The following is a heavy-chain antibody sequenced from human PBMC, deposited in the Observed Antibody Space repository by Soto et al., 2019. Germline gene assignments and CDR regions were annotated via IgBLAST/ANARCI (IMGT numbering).Heavy chain of an antibody. V-gene: IGHV4-59*01. D-gene: IGHD3-3*01. CDR1: GGSISSYY. J-gene: IGHJ4*02. CDR3: ARELDYYFDY. CDR2: IYYSGST. Sequence: QVQLQESGPGLVKPSETLSLTCTVSGGSISSYYWSWIRQPPGKGLEWIGYIYYSGSTNYNPSLKGRVTISVDTSKNQFSLKLSSVTAADTAVYYCARELDYYFDYWGQGTLVTVSS.